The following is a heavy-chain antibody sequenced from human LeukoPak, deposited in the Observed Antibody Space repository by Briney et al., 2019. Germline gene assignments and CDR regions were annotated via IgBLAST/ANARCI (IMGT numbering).Heavy chain of an antibody. D-gene: IGHD5-18*01. Sequence: SETLSLTCAVYGGSFSGYYWSWIRQPPGKGLEWIGEINHSGSTNYNPSLKSRVTISLETSKNQFSLKLSSVTAADTAVYYCARGKWIQLWLLDYWGQGTLVTVSS. CDR3: ARGKWIQLWLLDY. CDR1: GGSFSGYY. V-gene: IGHV4-34*01. J-gene: IGHJ4*02. CDR2: INHSGST.